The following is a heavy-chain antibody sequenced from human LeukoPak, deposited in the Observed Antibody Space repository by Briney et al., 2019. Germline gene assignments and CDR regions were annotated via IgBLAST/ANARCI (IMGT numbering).Heavy chain of an antibody. D-gene: IGHD3-22*01. CDR1: VFNFGGFA. CDR2: TRSKTYGGTA. V-gene: IGHV3-49*03. J-gene: IGHJ4*02. CDR3: ALKVDGSGYYRAPFDY. Sequence: GGSLRLSCTASVFNFGGFAVSWFRQAPGKGLDWIGLTRSKTYGGTADYAASVNGRVSISRDDSNTVAYLQMNSLRIEDTAVYYCALKVDGSGYYRAPFDYWGQGTLVTVSS.